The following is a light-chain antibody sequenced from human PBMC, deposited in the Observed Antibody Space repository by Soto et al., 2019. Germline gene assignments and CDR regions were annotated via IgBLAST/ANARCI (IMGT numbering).Light chain of an antibody. CDR1: QAIRKA. V-gene: IGKV1-6*01. J-gene: IGKJ1*01. Sequence: AIPLTQSPSSLSASVGDRVAITCRASQAIRKALGWYQQKPGRVPKLLIYAASTLHSGVPSRFSGSGSGTDFTLTISSLQPEDFATYYCLLDFNYFWAFGQGTKVEIK. CDR3: LLDFNYFWA. CDR2: AAS.